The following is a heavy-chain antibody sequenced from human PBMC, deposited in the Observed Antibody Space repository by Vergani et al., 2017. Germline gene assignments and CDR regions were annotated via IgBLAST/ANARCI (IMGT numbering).Heavy chain of an antibody. V-gene: IGHV3-7*01. CDR1: EFILGTYW. Sequence: DVQIVESGGGLVQPGGSLRLSCTGSEFILGTYWMTWVRHAPRKGLEWVASIKQDGSEKQYVDSVKGRLTISRDNVRNLVFLEMHDLRVADTAVYYCAGELVAGTKEIDYWGQGTLVTVSS. CDR2: IKQDGSEK. J-gene: IGHJ4*02. D-gene: IGHD6-19*01. CDR3: AGELVAGTKEIDY.